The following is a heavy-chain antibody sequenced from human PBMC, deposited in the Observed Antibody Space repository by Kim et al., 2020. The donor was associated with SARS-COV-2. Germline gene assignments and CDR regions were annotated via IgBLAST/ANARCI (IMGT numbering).Heavy chain of an antibody. V-gene: IGHV1-69*04. CDR3: ARDASVGASRVDY. D-gene: IGHD1-26*01. J-gene: IGHJ4*02. Sequence: YAQKFQGRVTITADKSTSTAYMELSSLRSEDTAVYYGARDASVGASRVDYWGQGTLVTVSS.